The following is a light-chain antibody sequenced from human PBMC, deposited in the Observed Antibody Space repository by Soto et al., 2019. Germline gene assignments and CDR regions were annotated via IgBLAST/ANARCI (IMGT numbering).Light chain of an antibody. Sequence: ELLLPKSHGTQSLSPGERATLSCRASQSVSSSYLAWYQQKPGQAPRLLIYDASSRATGIPDRFSGSGSGTDFTLTISRLEPEDFAVYYCQQYGNSPLTFGGGTKVDI. J-gene: IGKJ4*01. CDR2: DAS. CDR3: QQYGNSPLT. V-gene: IGKV3-20*01. CDR1: QSVSSSY.